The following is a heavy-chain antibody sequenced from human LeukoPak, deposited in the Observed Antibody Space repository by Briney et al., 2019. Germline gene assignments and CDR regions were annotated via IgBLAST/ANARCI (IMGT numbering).Heavy chain of an antibody. D-gene: IGHD6-13*01. Sequence: KSGGPLRLSYAASGFTFSSYSMNWVRQAPGKGLEWVSSISSSSSYIYYADSVKGRFTISRDNAKNSLYLQMSSLRPEDTAVYYCAKGTPLAAAENRFDPWGQGTLVTVS. CDR3: AKGTPLAAAENRFDP. CDR1: GFTFSSYS. J-gene: IGHJ5*02. V-gene: IGHV3-21*01. CDR2: ISSSSSYI.